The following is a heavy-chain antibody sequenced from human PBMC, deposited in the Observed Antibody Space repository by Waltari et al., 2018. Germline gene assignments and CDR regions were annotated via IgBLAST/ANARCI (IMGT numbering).Heavy chain of an antibody. D-gene: IGHD6-13*01. CDR2: INAGNGNT. J-gene: IGHJ5*02. CDR1: GYTFTSYA. CDR3: ARDTAAAGTGWFDP. Sequence: QVQLVQSGAEVKKPGASVKVSCKASGYTFTSYAMHWVRQAPGQRLEWMGWINAGNGNTKYSQKIQGRVTITRDTSASTAYMELSSLRSEDTAVYYCARDTAAAGTGWFDPWGQGTLVTVSS. V-gene: IGHV1-3*01.